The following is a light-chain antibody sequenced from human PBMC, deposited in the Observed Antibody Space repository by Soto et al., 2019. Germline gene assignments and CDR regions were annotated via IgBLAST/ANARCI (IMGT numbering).Light chain of an antibody. CDR2: ATS. V-gene: IGKV1-39*01. CDR3: QQSYSTPPGT. J-gene: IGKJ1*01. CDR1: QSISTY. Sequence: DIQMTQSPSSLSASVGDRVTITCRASQSISTYLIWYQQKPGKAPKLLIYATSSLQSGVPSRFSGSGSGTDFTLTISSLQPEEFATYYCQQSYSTPPGTFGQGTKVEIK.